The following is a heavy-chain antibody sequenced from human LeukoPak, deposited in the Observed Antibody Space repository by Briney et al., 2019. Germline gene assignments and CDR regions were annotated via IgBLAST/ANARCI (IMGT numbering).Heavy chain of an antibody. Sequence: ASVKVSCKASGYTFTSYYIYWVRQAPGQGLAWVGLINPSGGSTNYGQKFQGRLTMTRDTSTSTVYMELSSLRSEDTAVYYFARRSGSQLDYWGQGTLVTVSS. CDR3: ARRSGSQLDY. CDR1: GYTFTSYY. J-gene: IGHJ4*02. D-gene: IGHD1-26*01. CDR2: INPSGGST. V-gene: IGHV1-46*01.